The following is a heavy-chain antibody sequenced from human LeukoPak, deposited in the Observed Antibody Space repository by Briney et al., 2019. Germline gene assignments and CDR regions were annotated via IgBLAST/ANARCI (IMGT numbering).Heavy chain of an antibody. Sequence: GGSLRLSCAASGFTFDDYAMHWVRQGPGKGLEWVSGISWNSGSIGYADSVKGRFTISRDNAKNSLYLQMNSLRVEDTAVYYCAKDRSDSSTWYAGSHWGQGTLVTVS. CDR2: ISWNSGSI. D-gene: IGHD2-2*01. CDR1: GFTFDDYA. V-gene: IGHV3-9*01. CDR3: AKDRSDSSTWYAGSH. J-gene: IGHJ4*02.